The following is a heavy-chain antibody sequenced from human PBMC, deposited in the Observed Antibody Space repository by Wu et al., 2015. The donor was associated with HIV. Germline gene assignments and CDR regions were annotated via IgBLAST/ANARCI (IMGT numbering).Heavy chain of an antibody. CDR1: GYPFTSYG. J-gene: IGHJ6*01. CDR2: ISTYNGNT. D-gene: IGHD6-13*01. Sequence: QVHLVQSGAEVKKPGASVKVSCKASGYPFTSYGISWVRQAPGQGLEWMGWISTYNGNTDSAQKLQGRVTLTTDTSTSTAYMELRSLRSDDTAMYYCARDPGFGSSWDYYYYGMDVWGKGPRSPSPQ. V-gene: IGHV1-18*01. CDR3: ARDPGFGSSWDYYYYGMDV.